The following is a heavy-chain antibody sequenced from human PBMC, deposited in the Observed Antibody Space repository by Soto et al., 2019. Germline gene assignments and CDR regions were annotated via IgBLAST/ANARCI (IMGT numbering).Heavy chain of an antibody. CDR3: AREGNGLMDV. Sequence: PSQTLSLTCAISGDSVSDSSVSWNWIRQSPSRGLEWLGRTYYRSKWYYAYAVSVKSRITINPDTSKNQFSLQLNSVTPEDTAVYYCAREGNGLMDVWGKATTVTVSS. J-gene: IGHJ6*04. V-gene: IGHV6-1*01. CDR1: GDSVSDSSVS. CDR2: TYYRSKWYY. D-gene: IGHD1-1*01.